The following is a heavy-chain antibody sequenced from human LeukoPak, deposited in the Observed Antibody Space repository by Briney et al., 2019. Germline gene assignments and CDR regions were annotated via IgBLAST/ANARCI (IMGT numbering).Heavy chain of an antibody. CDR3: TRALGSDF. CDR2: INPNSGGT. CDR1: GYSFTDYY. J-gene: IGHJ4*02. D-gene: IGHD1-26*01. Sequence: AAGKLSLKASGYSFTDYYLNLVRQAPGQGIELMGWINPNSGGTNYAQKFQGRVTMTRDTSISTAYMELSSLRSDDTAMYYCTRALGSDFWGQGTLVTVSS. V-gene: IGHV1-2*02.